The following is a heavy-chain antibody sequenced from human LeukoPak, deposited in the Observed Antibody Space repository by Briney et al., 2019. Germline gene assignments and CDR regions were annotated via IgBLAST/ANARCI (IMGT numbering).Heavy chain of an antibody. CDR2: ISHNETNK. D-gene: IGHD6-19*01. V-gene: IGHV3-30*04. J-gene: IGHJ4*02. CDR1: GFIFNNYA. Sequence: PGRSLRLSCTASGFIFNNYAMHWVRRAPGKGLEWVALISHNETNKYYPDSVKGRFTISRDSSKNTVYLQMGSLRADDTAVYYCARVGGSGWYGYIDYWGQGTLVRVSS. CDR3: ARVGGSGWYGYIDY.